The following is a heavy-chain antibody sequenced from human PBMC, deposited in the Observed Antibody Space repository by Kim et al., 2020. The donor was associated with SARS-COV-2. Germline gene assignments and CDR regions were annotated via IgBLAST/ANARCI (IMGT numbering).Heavy chain of an antibody. J-gene: IGHJ6*02. D-gene: IGHD3-22*01. CDR3: AREVDYYDSSGYYGMDV. Sequence: VKGRFTISRDNAKNSLYLQMNSLGAEDTAVYYCAREVDYYDSSGYYGMDVWGQGTTVTVSS. V-gene: IGHV3-21*01.